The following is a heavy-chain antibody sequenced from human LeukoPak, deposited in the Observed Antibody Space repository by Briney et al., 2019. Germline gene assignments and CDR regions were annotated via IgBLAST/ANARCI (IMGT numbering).Heavy chain of an antibody. V-gene: IGHV3-30-3*01. D-gene: IGHD5-24*01. CDR2: ISYDGSNK. Sequence: GGSPRLSCAASGFTFSSYAMHWVRQAPGKGLEWVAVISYDGSNKYYADSVKGRFTISRDNSKNTLYLQMNSLRAEDTAVYYCARSERWLQVYFDYWGQGTLVTVSS. J-gene: IGHJ4*02. CDR3: ARSERWLQVYFDY. CDR1: GFTFSSYA.